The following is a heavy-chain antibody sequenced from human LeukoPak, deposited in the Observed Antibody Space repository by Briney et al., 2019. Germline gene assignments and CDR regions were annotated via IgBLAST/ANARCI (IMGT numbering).Heavy chain of an antibody. CDR1: GGSISSSSYY. D-gene: IGHD3-22*01. Sequence: SETLSLTCTVSGGSISSSSYYWGWIRQPPGKGLEWIGSIYYSGSTYYNPSLKSRVTISVDTSKNQFSLKLSSVTAADTAVYYCVRHVSYYDSSGIYDYWGQGTLVTVSS. V-gene: IGHV4-39*01. J-gene: IGHJ4*02. CDR3: VRHVSYYDSSGIYDY. CDR2: IYYSGST.